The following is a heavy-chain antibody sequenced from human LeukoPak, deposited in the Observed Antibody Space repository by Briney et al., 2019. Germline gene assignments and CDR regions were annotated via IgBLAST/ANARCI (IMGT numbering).Heavy chain of an antibody. D-gene: IGHD3-3*01. J-gene: IGHJ6*02. V-gene: IGHV3-23*01. CDR2: ISGSGGST. Sequence: GGSLRLSCAASGFTFSSYAMSWVRQAPGKGPEWVSAISGSGGSTYYADSVKGRFTISRDNSKNTLYLQMNSLRAEDTAVYYCAKEGPYDFAYYYYGMDVWGQGTTVTVSS. CDR3: AKEGPYDFAYYYYGMDV. CDR1: GFTFSSYA.